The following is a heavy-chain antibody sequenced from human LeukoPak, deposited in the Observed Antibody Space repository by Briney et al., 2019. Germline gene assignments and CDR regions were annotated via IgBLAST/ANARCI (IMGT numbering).Heavy chain of an antibody. CDR1: GFTFSSYW. CDR2: INRDGSST. J-gene: IGHJ3*02. V-gene: IGHV3-74*01. CDR3: ARDRWDAFDI. D-gene: IGHD1-26*01. Sequence: PGGSLRLSCAASGFTFSSYWMHWVRQAPGKGLVWVSRINRDGSSTSYADSVKGRFTISRDNAKNTLYLQMNSLRAEDTAVFYCARDRWDAFDIWGQGTMVTVSP.